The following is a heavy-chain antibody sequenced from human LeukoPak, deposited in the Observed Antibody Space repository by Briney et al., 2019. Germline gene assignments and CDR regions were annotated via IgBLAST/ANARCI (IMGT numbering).Heavy chain of an antibody. CDR1: GGSFSGYY. CDR2: INHSGST. Sequence: SETLSLTCAVYGGSFSGYYWSWIRQPPGKGLEWSGEINHSGSTNYNPSLKRRVTISEETTKKQFSLKRSWGTAADTAGYYCGRLRFLEWLLYSRGGNFDYWGQGTLVTVSS. J-gene: IGHJ4*02. CDR3: GRLRFLEWLLYSRGGNFDY. V-gene: IGHV4-34*01. D-gene: IGHD3-3*01.